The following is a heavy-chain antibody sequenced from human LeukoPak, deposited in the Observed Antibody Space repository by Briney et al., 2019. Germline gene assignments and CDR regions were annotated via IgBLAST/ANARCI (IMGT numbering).Heavy chain of an antibody. CDR1: GFTFSDYG. D-gene: IGHD2-15*01. V-gene: IGHV3-30*02. CDR2: IRNDGSYE. CDR3: AKGGSPSHNWFNF. Sequence: GGSLRLSSAASGFTFSDYGMYWVSPAPGKGLEWGAFIRNDGSYEYYPDSVKGRFTISRDNSRNALFLQMNSLRAEDTAVYYCAKGGSPSHNWFNFWGQGTLVTVSS. J-gene: IGHJ5*01.